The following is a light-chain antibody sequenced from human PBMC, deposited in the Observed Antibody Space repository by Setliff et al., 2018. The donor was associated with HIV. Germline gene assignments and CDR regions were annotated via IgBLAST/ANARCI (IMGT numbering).Light chain of an antibody. CDR2: DVN. CDR1: SSDVGGYNF. V-gene: IGLV2-11*01. J-gene: IGLJ1*01. CDR3: CSYAGSFIYV. Sequence: ALTQPRSVSGSPGQSVTISCTGTSSDVGGYNFVSWYQQHPGKAPKFIIYDVNKRLSGVPDRFSGSKSGNTASLTISGLQPEDEADYYCCSYAGSFIYVFGTGTKVTVL.